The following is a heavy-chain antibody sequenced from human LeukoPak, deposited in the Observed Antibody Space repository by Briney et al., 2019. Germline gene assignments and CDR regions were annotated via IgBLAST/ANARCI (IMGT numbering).Heavy chain of an antibody. CDR2: IKSKTDGGTT. Sequence: NPGGSLRLSCAASGFTFSNAWMNWVRQAPGKGLEWVGRIKSKTDGGTTDYAAPVKGRFTISKDNAKNTVYLQMNSLRAEDTAVYYCVSFYETYWGRGTLVTVSS. V-gene: IGHV3-15*07. J-gene: IGHJ4*02. CDR1: GFTFSNAW. CDR3: VSFYETY. D-gene: IGHD2/OR15-2a*01.